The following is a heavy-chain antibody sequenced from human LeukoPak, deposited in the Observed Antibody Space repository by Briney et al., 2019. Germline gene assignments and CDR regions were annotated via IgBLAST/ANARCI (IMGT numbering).Heavy chain of an antibody. CDR2: IYYSGST. J-gene: IGHJ4*02. D-gene: IGHD2-2*02. V-gene: IGHV4-59*01. CDR3: ARANCSSTTCYSNYFDY. CDR1: GGSISSYY. Sequence: SETLSLTCTVSGGSISSYYWSWIRQPPGKGLEWIGYIYYSGSTDYNPPLQSRVTISLDTSKNQFSLKLSSVTAADTAVYYCARANCSSTTCYSNYFDYWGQGTLVTVAS.